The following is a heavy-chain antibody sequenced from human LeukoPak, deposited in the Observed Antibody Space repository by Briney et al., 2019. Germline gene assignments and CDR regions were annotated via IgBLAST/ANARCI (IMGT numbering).Heavy chain of an antibody. CDR2: ISGSGGST. CDR1: GFTFSSYS. J-gene: IGHJ6*03. CDR3: AKSALPDSSGYYYYYMDV. D-gene: IGHD3-22*01. Sequence: GGSLRLSCAASGFTFSSYSMNWVRQAPGKGLEWVSAISGSGGSTYYADSVKGRFTISRDNSKNTLYLQMNSLRAEDTAVYYCAKSALPDSSGYYYYYMDVWGKGTTVTISS. V-gene: IGHV3-23*01.